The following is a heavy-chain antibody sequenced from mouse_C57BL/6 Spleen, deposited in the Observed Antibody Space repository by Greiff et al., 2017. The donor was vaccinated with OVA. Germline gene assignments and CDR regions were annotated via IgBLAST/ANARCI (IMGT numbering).Heavy chain of an antibody. Sequence: DVQLQESGPGLVKPSQSLSLTCSVTGYSITSGYYWNWIRQFPGNKLEWMGYISNDGTNNYNPSLKNRISITRDTSKNQFFLKLNSVTTEDTATYYCASPYDGYYSPGFAYWGQGALVTVSA. CDR2: ISNDGTN. CDR3: ASPYDGYYSPGFAY. V-gene: IGHV3-6*01. D-gene: IGHD2-3*01. CDR1: GYSITSGYY. J-gene: IGHJ3*01.